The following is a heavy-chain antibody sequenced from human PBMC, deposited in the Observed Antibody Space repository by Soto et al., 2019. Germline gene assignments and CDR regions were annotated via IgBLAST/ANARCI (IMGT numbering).Heavy chain of an antibody. D-gene: IGHD3-16*01. CDR2: IKQDGSEK. V-gene: IGHV3-7*01. Sequence: EVQLVESGGGLVQPGWSLRLSCAASGFTFSSYWMSWVRQAPGKGLEWVANIKQDGSEKYYVDSVKGRFTISRDNAKNSLYLQMNSLRAEDTAVYYCAKSPGGPNWFDPWGQGTLVTVSS. J-gene: IGHJ5*02. CDR3: AKSPGGPNWFDP. CDR1: GFTFSSYW.